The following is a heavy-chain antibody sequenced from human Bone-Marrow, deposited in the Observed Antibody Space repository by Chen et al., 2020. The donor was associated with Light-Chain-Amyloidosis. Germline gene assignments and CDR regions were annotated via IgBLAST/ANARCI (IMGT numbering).Heavy chain of an antibody. CDR2: ISSSSSYI. CDR1: GFTFSSYS. J-gene: IGHJ5*02. V-gene: IGHV3-21*01. Sequence: EVQLVESGGGVVKPGGSLRLSCAASGFTFSSYSMNWVRQAPGKGVEWVSSISSSSSYIYYAPSVKGRFTISRDNAKNSLYLQLNSVRAADTAVYYCARDYGDDILTGYSWFDPWGQGTLVTVSS. CDR3: ARDYGDDILTGYSWFDP. D-gene: IGHD3-9*01.